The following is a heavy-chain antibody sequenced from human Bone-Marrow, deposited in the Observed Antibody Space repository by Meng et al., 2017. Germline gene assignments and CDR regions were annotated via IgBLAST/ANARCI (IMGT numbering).Heavy chain of an antibody. J-gene: IGHJ4*02. V-gene: IGHV2-5*02. CDR2: IYWDDDK. CDR1: GFSLCTSGVG. Sequence: QITLKESGPTLVKSTQTLTLTRTFSGFSLCTSGVGLGWIRQRPGKALEWLALIYWDDDKRYSPSLKSRLTITKDTSKNQVVLTMTNMDPVDTATYYCAHTRIAVAGTGVYYWGQGTLVTVSS. CDR3: AHTRIAVAGTGVYY. D-gene: IGHD6-19*01.